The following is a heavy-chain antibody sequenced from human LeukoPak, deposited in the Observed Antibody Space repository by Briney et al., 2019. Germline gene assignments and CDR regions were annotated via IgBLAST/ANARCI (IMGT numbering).Heavy chain of an antibody. CDR1: GGSISSYY. V-gene: IGHV4-59*08. D-gene: IGHD5-18*01. CDR3: ARTAPIRGHDAFDI. Sequence: SETLSLTCTVSGGSISSYYWSWIRQPPGKGLEWIGYIYYSGSTNYNPSLKSRVTISVDTSKNQFSLKLSSVTAADTAVYYCARTAPIRGHDAFDIWGQGTMVTVSS. CDR2: IYYSGST. J-gene: IGHJ3*02.